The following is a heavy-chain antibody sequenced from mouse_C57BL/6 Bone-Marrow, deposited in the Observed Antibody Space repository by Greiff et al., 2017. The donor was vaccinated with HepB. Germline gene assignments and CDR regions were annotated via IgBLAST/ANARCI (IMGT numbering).Heavy chain of an antibody. CDR3: TTGDDYGLYYFDY. J-gene: IGHJ2*01. CDR2: IEPENGDT. D-gene: IGHD2-4*01. Sequence: VQLQQSGAELVRPGASVKLSCTASGFNIKDDYMHWVKQRPEQGLEWIGWIEPENGDTEYASKFQGKATITADTSSNTAYLQRSSLTSEDTAVYYCTTGDDYGLYYFDYWGQGTTLTVSS. CDR1: GFNIKDDY. V-gene: IGHV14-4*01.